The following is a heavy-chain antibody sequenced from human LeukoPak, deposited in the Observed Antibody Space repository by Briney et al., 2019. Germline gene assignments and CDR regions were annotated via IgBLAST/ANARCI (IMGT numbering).Heavy chain of an antibody. CDR2: IIVTGPGT. CDR1: GFTFSSYA. J-gene: IGHJ4*02. V-gene: IGHV3-23*01. D-gene: IGHD1-7*01. Sequence: PGGSLRLSCAASGFTFSSYAMSWVRQAPGKGLDWFSAIIVTGPGTYYADSVKPRFPISTDNSTNTSSLQMHSLRAADTAVYYCAKEGGTGTRFDYWGQGTLVTVSS. CDR3: AKEGGTGTRFDY.